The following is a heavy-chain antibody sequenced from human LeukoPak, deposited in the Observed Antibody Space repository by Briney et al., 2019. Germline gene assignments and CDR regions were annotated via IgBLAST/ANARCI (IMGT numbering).Heavy chain of an antibody. CDR1: GFTFSSYG. V-gene: IGHV3-23*01. CDR3: AKETLGIRGVIVY. J-gene: IGHJ4*02. Sequence: GGSLRLSCAASGFTFSSYGMSWVRQAPGKGLEWVSTISGSGGSTYYADSVKGRFTISRDNSKNTPYLQMNSLRAEDTAVYYCAKETLGIRGVIVYWGQGTLVTVSS. CDR2: ISGSGGST. D-gene: IGHD3-10*01.